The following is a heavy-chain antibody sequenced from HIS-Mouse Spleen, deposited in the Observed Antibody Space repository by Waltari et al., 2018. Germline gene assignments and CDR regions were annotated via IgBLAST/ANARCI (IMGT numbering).Heavy chain of an antibody. CDR2: INYSGST. D-gene: IGHD3-9*01. CDR1: GGSISSGGYY. Sequence: QVQLQESGPGLVKPSQTLSLTCTVSGGSISSGGYYWSWIRQHPGKGLEWIGYINYSGSTYYNPSLKSRVTISVETSKNQFSLKLSSVTAADTAVYYCARKVDILTGYNRAFDIWGQGTMVTVSS. V-gene: IGHV4-31*03. J-gene: IGHJ3*02. CDR3: ARKVDILTGYNRAFDI.